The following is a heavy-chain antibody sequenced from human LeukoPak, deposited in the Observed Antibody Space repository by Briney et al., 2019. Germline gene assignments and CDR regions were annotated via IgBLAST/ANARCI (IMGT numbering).Heavy chain of an antibody. CDR2: IGSSSSTI. CDR1: GFTFSSYS. V-gene: IGHV3-48*01. Sequence: GGSLRLSCAASGFTFSSYSMNWVRQAPGKGLEWVSYIGSSSSTIYYADSVKGRFTISRDNAKNSLYLQMNSLRAEDTAVYYCARDGYCSSTSCPKYFQHWGQGTLVTVSS. J-gene: IGHJ1*01. D-gene: IGHD2-2*01. CDR3: ARDGYCSSTSCPKYFQH.